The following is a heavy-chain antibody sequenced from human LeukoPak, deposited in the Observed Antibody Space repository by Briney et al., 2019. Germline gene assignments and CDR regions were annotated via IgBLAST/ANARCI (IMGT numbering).Heavy chain of an antibody. Sequence: ASVKVSCTASGYTFTSNYMHWVRQAPGQGLEWMGIINPSGGSTSDAQKFQGRVTMTRDTSTSTVYMELSSLRSEDTAVYYCARNKVVRGVTYNWFDPWGQGTLVTVSS. CDR2: INPSGGST. CDR3: ARNKVVRGVTYNWFDP. D-gene: IGHD3-10*01. J-gene: IGHJ5*02. V-gene: IGHV1-46*01. CDR1: GYTFTSNY.